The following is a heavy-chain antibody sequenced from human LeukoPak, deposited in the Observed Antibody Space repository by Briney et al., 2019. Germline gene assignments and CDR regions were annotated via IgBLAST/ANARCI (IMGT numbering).Heavy chain of an antibody. Sequence: GGSLRLSCAASGFTFSSYAMSWVRQAPGKGLEWVSAIRGSGGSTYYADSVKGRFTISRDNSKNTLYLQMNSLRAEDTAVYYCAKGGYYDFWSGYYGDKFDYWGQGTLVTVSS. CDR3: AKGGYYDFWSGYYGDKFDY. CDR2: IRGSGGST. CDR1: GFTFSSYA. J-gene: IGHJ4*02. D-gene: IGHD3-3*01. V-gene: IGHV3-23*01.